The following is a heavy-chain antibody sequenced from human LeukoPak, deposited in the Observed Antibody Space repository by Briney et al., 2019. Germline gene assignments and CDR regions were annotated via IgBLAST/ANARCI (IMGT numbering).Heavy chain of an antibody. CDR1: GFSFSTYW. Sequence: GGSLRLSCAASGFSFSTYWMHWVRHAPGKGLVWVSRIKSDGGSTTYADFVKGRLTVSRDNAKNTLYLQMRSLRADDTAMYFCARVGGRGSIGGDCWGQGTLVTVSS. CDR2: IKSDGGST. CDR3: ARVGGRGSIGGDC. D-gene: IGHD3-10*01. J-gene: IGHJ4*02. V-gene: IGHV3-74*03.